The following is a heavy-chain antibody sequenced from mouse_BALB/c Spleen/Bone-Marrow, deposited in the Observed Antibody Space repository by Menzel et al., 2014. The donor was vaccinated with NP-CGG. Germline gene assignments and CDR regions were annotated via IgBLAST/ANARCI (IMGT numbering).Heavy chain of an antibody. CDR1: GYTFTSYM. V-gene: IGHV1-14*01. CDR2: VNPYSDGT. Sequence: EVQLVESGPELVKPGASVKVSCKASGYTFTSYMMHWVKQKPGQGLEWVGYVNPYSDGTYYTEDFKGKATLTSDKSSSTVYMELSSLTSEDSAVFYCARSKDWYFDVWGAGTTVTVSS. J-gene: IGHJ1*01. CDR3: ARSKDWYFDV.